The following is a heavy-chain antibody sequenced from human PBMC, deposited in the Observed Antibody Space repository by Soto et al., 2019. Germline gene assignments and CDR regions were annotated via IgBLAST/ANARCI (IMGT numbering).Heavy chain of an antibody. CDR1: GGSISSSSYY. D-gene: IGHD6-13*01. CDR3: ARPGAAAGTAFDI. Sequence: SETLSLTCTVSGGSISSSSYYWGWIRQPPGKGLEWIGSIYYSGSTYYNPSLKSRVTISVDTSKNQFSQKLSSVTAADTAVYYCARPGAAAGTAFDIWGQGTMVTVSS. V-gene: IGHV4-39*01. CDR2: IYYSGST. J-gene: IGHJ3*02.